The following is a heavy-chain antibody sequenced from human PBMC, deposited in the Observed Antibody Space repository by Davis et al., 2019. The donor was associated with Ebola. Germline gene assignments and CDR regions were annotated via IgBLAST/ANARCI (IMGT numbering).Heavy chain of an antibody. CDR2: ISYDGNNK. D-gene: IGHD6-19*01. J-gene: IGHJ3*01. V-gene: IGHV3-30*18. Sequence: GGSLRLSCAASGFTFSSYGMHWVRHAPGKGLEWVAVISYDGNNKYYADSVKGRFTISRDNSKNTLHLQMNSMRVEDTAIYYCAKDTSNVWFDVWGQGTMVTVSS. CDR1: GFTFSSYG. CDR3: AKDTSNVWFDV.